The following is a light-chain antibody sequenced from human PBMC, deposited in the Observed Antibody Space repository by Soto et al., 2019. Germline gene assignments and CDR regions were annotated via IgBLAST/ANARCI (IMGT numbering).Light chain of an antibody. Sequence: DIQMTQSPSTLSASVGDRVTITCRASQSISSWLAWYQQKPGKASKLLIYDASSLESGVPSRFSGSGSGTEFTLTISSLQPEDFAIYYCQQYNRYLTFGQGTKVDIK. V-gene: IGKV1-5*01. CDR2: DAS. CDR1: QSISSW. CDR3: QQYNRYLT. J-gene: IGKJ1*01.